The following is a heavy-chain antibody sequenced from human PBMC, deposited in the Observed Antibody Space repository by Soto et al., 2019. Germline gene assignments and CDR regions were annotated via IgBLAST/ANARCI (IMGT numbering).Heavy chain of an antibody. CDR2: INSRGST. CDR1: GGSMSSGDYY. J-gene: IGHJ4*02. V-gene: IGHV4-31*03. Sequence: QVQLQESGPGLVKPSQTLSLTCTVSGGSMSSGDYYWNWIRQHPEKGLEWIRYINSRGSTFYNPSIKSRLTISVDTSKNQFSLKLTSVTASDTAMYYCARDAPGAAPYWGQGTVVTVSS. CDR3: ARDAPGAAPY. D-gene: IGHD6-13*01.